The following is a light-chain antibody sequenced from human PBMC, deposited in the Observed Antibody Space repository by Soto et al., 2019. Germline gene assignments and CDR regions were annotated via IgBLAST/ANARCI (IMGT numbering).Light chain of an antibody. J-gene: IGKJ1*01. Sequence: DIQMTQSPSTLSASVGDRVTITCRASQSISNRLAWYHQKPGKTPNLLIYAASNLQSGVPSRFSGSGSGTDFTFTISSLQPEDFATYYCQQTYSTPGWTFGQGTKVDIK. V-gene: IGKV1-39*01. CDR3: QQTYSTPGWT. CDR2: AAS. CDR1: QSISNR.